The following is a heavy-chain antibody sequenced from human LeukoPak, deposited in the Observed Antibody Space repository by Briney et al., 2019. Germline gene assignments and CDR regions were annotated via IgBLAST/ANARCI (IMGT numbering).Heavy chain of an antibody. Sequence: PGGSLRLSCAASGFTFSSYAMHWVRQAPGKGLEYVSAISSNGGSTYYANSAKGRFTISRDNSKNTLYLQMGSLRAEDMAVYYCARDDIAAAGIIDYWGQGTLVTVSS. CDR3: ARDDIAAAGIIDY. J-gene: IGHJ4*02. CDR2: ISSNGGST. CDR1: GFTFSSYA. V-gene: IGHV3-64*01. D-gene: IGHD6-13*01.